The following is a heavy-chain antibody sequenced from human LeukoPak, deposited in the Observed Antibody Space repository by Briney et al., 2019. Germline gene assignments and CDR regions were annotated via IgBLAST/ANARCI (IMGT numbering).Heavy chain of an antibody. Sequence: IYYSGSTNYNPSLKSRVTISVDTSKNQFSLKLSSVTAADTAVYYCARVFGTLVAGYYFDYWGQGTLVTVSS. CDR3: ARVFGTLVAGYYFDY. CDR2: IYYSGST. J-gene: IGHJ4*02. V-gene: IGHV4-59*01. D-gene: IGHD3/OR15-3a*01.